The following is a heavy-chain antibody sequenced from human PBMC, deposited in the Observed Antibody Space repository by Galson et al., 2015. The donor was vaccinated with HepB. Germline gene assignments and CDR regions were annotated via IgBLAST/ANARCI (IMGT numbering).Heavy chain of an antibody. CDR3: VRDPGTGYNGSGSYHGLGY. D-gene: IGHD3-10*01. CDR1: GFAFSSYS. V-gene: IGHV3-21*01. CDR2: ISCSSSYV. J-gene: IGHJ4*02. Sequence: SLRLSCAASGFAFSSYSMNWVRQAPGQGLEWVSSISCSSSYVYYADSVKGRFTISRDNAKNSLYLQMNSLRAEDTAVYYCVRDPGTGYNGSGSYHGLGYWGQGTLVTVSS.